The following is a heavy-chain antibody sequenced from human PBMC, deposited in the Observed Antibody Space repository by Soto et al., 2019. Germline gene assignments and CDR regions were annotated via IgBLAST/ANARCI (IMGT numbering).Heavy chain of an antibody. D-gene: IGHD2-15*01. CDR2: INAGNGNT. Sequence: GASVKVSCKASGYTFTSYAMHWVRQAPGQRLEWMGWINAGNGNTKYSQKFQGRVTITRDTSASTAYMELSSLRSEDTAVYYCASTHCSGGSCYSFDYWGQGTLVTVSS. V-gene: IGHV1-3*01. CDR3: ASTHCSGGSCYSFDY. J-gene: IGHJ4*02. CDR1: GYTFTSYA.